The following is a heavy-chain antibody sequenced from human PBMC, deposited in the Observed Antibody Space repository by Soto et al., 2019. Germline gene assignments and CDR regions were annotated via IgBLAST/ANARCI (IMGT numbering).Heavy chain of an antibody. CDR3: AMVAARVSMR. J-gene: IGHJ4*02. D-gene: IGHD2-15*01. CDR2: IYHSGST. CDR1: GASVSSASYY. V-gene: IGHV4-4*02. Sequence: SETLSLTCTVSGASVSSASYYWSWVRQPPGKGLEWIGEIYHSGSTNYNPSLKSRVTISVDKSKNQFSLKLSSVTAADTAVYYCAMVAARVSMRWGQGTLVTVSS.